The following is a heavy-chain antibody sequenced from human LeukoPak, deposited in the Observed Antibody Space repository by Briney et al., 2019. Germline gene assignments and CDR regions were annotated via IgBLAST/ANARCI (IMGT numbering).Heavy chain of an antibody. CDR2: ISFDGSNK. CDR3: AKIPYYDQLDY. D-gene: IGHD3-22*01. CDR1: GSTFSSYG. Sequence: GGSLRLSCAASGSTFSSYGMHWVRQAPGKGLEWVALISFDGSNKYYADSVKGRFTISRDNSKNTLYLQMNSLRAEDTAVYYCAKIPYYDQLDYWGQGTLVTVSS. V-gene: IGHV3-30*18. J-gene: IGHJ4*02.